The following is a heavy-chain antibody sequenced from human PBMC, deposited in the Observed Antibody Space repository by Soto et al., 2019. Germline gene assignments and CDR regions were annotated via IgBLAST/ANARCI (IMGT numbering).Heavy chain of an antibody. D-gene: IGHD4-17*01. CDR3: ARVHYGDYRGVSDY. J-gene: IGHJ4*02. CDR1: GGSFSGYY. Sequence: SETLSLTCAVYGGSFSGYYWSWIRQPPGKGLEWIGEINHSGSTNYNPSLKSRVTISVDTSKNQFSLKLSSVTAADTAVYYCARVHYGDYRGVSDYWGQGTLVTVSS. CDR2: INHSGST. V-gene: IGHV4-34*01.